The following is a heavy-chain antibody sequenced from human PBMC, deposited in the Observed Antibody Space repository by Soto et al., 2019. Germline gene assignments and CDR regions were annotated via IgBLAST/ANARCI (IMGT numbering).Heavy chain of an antibody. CDR1: GGSISSYS. D-gene: IGHD5-12*01. CDR2: IYYSGST. CDR3: VRHGYSGYDWEHNWFDP. J-gene: IGHJ5*02. V-gene: IGHV4-59*08. Sequence: SETLSLTCTVSGGSISSYSWSWIRQPPGKGLEWIGYIYYSGSTNYNPSLKSRVTISVDTSKNQFSLKLSSVTAADTAVYYCVRHGYSGYDWEHNWFDPWGQGTLVIVSS.